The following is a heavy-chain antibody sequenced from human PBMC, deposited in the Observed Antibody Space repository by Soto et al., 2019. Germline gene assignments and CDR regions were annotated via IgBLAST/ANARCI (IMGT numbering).Heavy chain of an antibody. V-gene: IGHV3-48*01. CDR1: GFTFSFYT. CDR3: VREGGDLRGSGVFDY. CDR2: ISRGGSSI. J-gene: IGHJ4*02. Sequence: EPQLVESGGGLVQPGGSLRLSCAASGFTFSFYTMNWVRQTPGKGLEWLAYISRGGSSIYYADSVKGRFTVSRDNANNSISLQLNSLRREDTAVYYCVREGGDLRGSGVFDYWGQGTLVTVSS. D-gene: IGHD6-19*01.